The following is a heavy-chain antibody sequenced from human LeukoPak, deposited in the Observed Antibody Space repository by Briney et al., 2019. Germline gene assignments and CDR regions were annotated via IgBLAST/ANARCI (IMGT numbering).Heavy chain of an antibody. CDR1: GYTFTIYG. CDR2: ISAYNGNT. V-gene: IGHV1-18*01. J-gene: IGHJ6*02. D-gene: IGHD3-3*01. CDR3: ARGGSGYYSYYYYGMDV. Sequence: GASVKVSCKASGYTFTIYGISWVRQAPGQGLEWMGWISAYNGNTNYAQKLQGRVTMTTDTSTSTAYMELRSLRSDDTAVYYCARGGSGYYSYYYYGMDVWGQGTTVTVSS.